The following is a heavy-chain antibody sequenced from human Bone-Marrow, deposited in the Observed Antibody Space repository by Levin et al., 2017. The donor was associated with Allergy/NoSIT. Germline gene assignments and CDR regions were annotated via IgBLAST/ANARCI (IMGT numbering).Heavy chain of an antibody. D-gene: IGHD2-8*01. V-gene: IGHV4-34*01. J-gene: IGHJ6*02. Sequence: KASETLSLTCAVYGGSFSNYYWSWIRQPPGKGLEWIGEINHSGSTNYNPSLKSRVTISLDTSNNQFSLKLSSVTATDTAVYYCARNPGDLEMVYAIVSPSAYDYYGMDVWGQGTTVTVSS. CDR1: GGSFSNYY. CDR3: ARNPGDLEMVYAIVSPSAYDYYGMDV. CDR2: INHSGST.